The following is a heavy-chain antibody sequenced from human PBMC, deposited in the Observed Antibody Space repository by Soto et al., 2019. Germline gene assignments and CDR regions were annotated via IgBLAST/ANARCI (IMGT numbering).Heavy chain of an antibody. CDR3: AKGGYYSLFDI. Sequence: LRLSCAASGFTFSSYAMSWVRQTPGKGLEWVSGISGSGGRTYYADSVKGRFTISRDNSNNTLSLQMHILRVEDTAVYFCAKGGYYSLFDIWGQGTMVTVSS. D-gene: IGHD3-16*01. CDR2: ISGSGGRT. V-gene: IGHV3-23*01. CDR1: GFTFSSYA. J-gene: IGHJ3*02.